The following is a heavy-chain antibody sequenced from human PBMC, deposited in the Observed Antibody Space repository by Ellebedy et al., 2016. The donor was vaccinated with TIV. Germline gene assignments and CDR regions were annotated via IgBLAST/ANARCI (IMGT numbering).Heavy chain of an antibody. CDR2: IYPGDSDT. CDR1: GYSFSTYW. V-gene: IGHV5-51*01. D-gene: IGHD6-19*01. J-gene: IGHJ4*02. CDR3: VRAGYSSGWSTDY. Sequence: ASVKVSCKGSGYSFSTYWIGWVRQMPGKGLEWMGIIYPGDSDTRYSPSFQGQVTISADKSISTAYLQWSSLKASDTAMYYCVRAGYSSGWSTDYWGQGTLVTVSS.